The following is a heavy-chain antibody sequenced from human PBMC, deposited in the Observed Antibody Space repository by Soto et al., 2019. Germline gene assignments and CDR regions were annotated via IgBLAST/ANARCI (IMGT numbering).Heavy chain of an antibody. CDR3: ARGGESAMAPDY. CDR1: GGSISSYY. J-gene: IGHJ4*02. CDR2: IYYSGST. D-gene: IGHD5-18*01. V-gene: IGHV4-59*01. Sequence: SETLSLTCTVSGGSISSYYWSWIRQPPGKGLEWIGYIYYSGSTNYNPSLKSRVTISVDTSKNQFSLKLSSVTAADTAVYYCARGGESAMAPDYWGQGTLVIVSS.